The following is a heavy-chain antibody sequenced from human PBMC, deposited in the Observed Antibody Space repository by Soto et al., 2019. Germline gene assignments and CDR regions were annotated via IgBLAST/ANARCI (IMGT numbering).Heavy chain of an antibody. CDR3: ARRTVVRGVIPNLDGMDV. Sequence: VASVKVSCKASGYTFTGYYMHWVRQAPGQGLEWMGWINPNSGGTNYAQKFQGRVTMTRDTSISTAYMELSRLRSDDTAVYYCARRTVVRGVIPNLDGMDVWGQGTTVTVSS. D-gene: IGHD3-10*01. CDR2: INPNSGGT. V-gene: IGHV1-2*02. J-gene: IGHJ6*02. CDR1: GYTFTGYY.